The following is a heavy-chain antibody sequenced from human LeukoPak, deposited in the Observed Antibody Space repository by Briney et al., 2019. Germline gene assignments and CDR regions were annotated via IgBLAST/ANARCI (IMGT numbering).Heavy chain of an antibody. CDR3: AREYSSSSGRAFDY. V-gene: IGHV3-74*01. D-gene: IGHD6-6*01. Sequence: GGSLRLSCAASGFSFSSYWMHWVRQAPGKGLVWVSRISSDESSTTYADSVRGRFTISRDNAKNALYLQMNSLRVEDTAVYYCAREYSSSSGRAFDYWGQGTLVTVSP. J-gene: IGHJ4*02. CDR2: ISSDESST. CDR1: GFSFSSYW.